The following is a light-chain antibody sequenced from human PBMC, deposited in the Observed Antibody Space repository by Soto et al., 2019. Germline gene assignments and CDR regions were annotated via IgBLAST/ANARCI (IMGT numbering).Light chain of an antibody. V-gene: IGKV3-20*01. J-gene: IGKJ1*01. CDR1: QSVSSNS. Sequence: DIVLTQSPGTVSLSLGERATLSCRASQSVSSNSLAWYQQKPGQAPRLLMYGASNRATGIPDRFSGSGSGTDFTLTISRLEAEDVAVYSCQQYATSPRGFGQGTKVEVK. CDR2: GAS. CDR3: QQYATSPRG.